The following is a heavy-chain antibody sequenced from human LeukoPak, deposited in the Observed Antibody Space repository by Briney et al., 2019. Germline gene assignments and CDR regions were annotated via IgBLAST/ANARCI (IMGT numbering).Heavy chain of an antibody. D-gene: IGHD3-22*01. Sequence: GGSLRLSCAASGFTFSSYGMPWVRQAPGKGLEWVAVISYDGSNKYYADSVKGRFTISRDNSKNTLYLQMNSLRAEDTAVYYCAKWLDYYDSSGYPTNDYWGQGTLVTVSS. CDR3: AKWLDYYDSSGYPTNDY. V-gene: IGHV3-30*18. CDR2: ISYDGSNK. CDR1: GFTFSSYG. J-gene: IGHJ4*02.